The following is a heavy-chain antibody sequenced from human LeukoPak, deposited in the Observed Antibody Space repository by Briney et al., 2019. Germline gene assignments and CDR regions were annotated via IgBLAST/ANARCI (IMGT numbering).Heavy chain of an antibody. CDR2: IYYSGST. CDR3: ARGGTYYDYVWDY. J-gene: IGHJ4*02. CDR1: GGSISSYY. D-gene: IGHD3-16*01. Sequence: PSETLSLTCTVSGGSISSYYWSWIRQPPGKGLEWIGYIYYSGSTNYNPSPKSRVTISVDTSKNQFSLKLSSVTAADTAVYYCARGGTYYDYVWDYWGQGTLVTVSS. V-gene: IGHV4-59*01.